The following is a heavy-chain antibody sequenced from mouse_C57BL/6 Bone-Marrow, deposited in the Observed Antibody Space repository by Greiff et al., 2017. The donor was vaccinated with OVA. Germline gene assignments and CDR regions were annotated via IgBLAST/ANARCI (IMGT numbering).Heavy chain of an antibody. CDR3: TREIYYGSSYYAMDY. D-gene: IGHD1-1*01. V-gene: IGHV5-9-1*02. J-gene: IGHJ4*01. Sequence: EVQLMESGEGLVKPGGSLKLSCAASGFTFSSYAMSWVRQTPEKRLEWVAYISRGGDYIYYADTVKGRFTISRDNARNTLYLQMSSLKSEDTAMYYCTREIYYGSSYYAMDYWGQGTSVTVSS. CDR1: GFTFSSYA. CDR2: ISRGGDYI.